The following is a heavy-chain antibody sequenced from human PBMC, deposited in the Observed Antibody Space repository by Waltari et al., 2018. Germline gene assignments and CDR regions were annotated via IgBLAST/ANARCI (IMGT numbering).Heavy chain of an antibody. CDR1: GFTFSTYK. CDR2: ISSTTTT. Sequence: EVHLLASGGGLVQPGDSRRLSCAASGFTFSTYKRNWVRQAPGKGLEWVSYISSTTTTYYADYVKGRFTISRDNAKNSLYLQMNSLRAEDTALYYCARGRNGYIQDVFDIWGQGTMVSVSS. D-gene: IGHD5-12*01. J-gene: IGHJ3*02. CDR3: ARGRNGYIQDVFDI. V-gene: IGHV3-48*01.